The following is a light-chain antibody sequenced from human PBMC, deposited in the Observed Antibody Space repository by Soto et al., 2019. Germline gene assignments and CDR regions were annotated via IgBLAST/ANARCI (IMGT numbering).Light chain of an antibody. CDR1: QTVLNN. Sequence: IVITQSPAALSVPPRKRVTLSCRTSQTVLNNYLTWYQQKPGQSPRLLIYGASTRATGIPARFSGSGSGTEFTLTICSLQSEDFAIYYCHQYKIWSHRFGQGARLEIK. J-gene: IGKJ5*01. V-gene: IGKV3-15*01. CDR3: HQYKIWSHR. CDR2: GAS.